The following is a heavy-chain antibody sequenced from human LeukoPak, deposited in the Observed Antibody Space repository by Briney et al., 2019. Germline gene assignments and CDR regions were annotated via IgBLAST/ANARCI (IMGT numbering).Heavy chain of an antibody. CDR1: GGSISSYY. Sequence: SETLSLTCTVSGGSISSYYWSWIRQPPGKGLEWIGYIYYSGSTSYNPSLKSRVTISVDTSKNQFSLKLSSVTAADTAVYYCARSYGSGSYPFDYWGQGTLVTVSS. V-gene: IGHV4-59*01. J-gene: IGHJ4*02. CDR2: IYYSGST. D-gene: IGHD3-10*01. CDR3: ARSYGSGSYPFDY.